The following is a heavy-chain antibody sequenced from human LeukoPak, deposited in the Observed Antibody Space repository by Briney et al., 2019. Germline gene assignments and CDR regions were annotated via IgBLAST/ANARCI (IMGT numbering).Heavy chain of an antibody. CDR3: AREGLRYDNFAGFDY. CDR1: GGSISSYY. J-gene: IGHJ4*02. Sequence: TSETLSLTCTVSGGSISSYYWSWIRQPPGKGLERVGYIYYSGSTYYNPSLKSRVTISLDTSTNQFSLKLSSVTAADTAVYYCAREGLRYDNFAGFDYWGQGTLVTVSA. D-gene: IGHD3-22*01. V-gene: IGHV4-59*12. CDR2: IYYSGST.